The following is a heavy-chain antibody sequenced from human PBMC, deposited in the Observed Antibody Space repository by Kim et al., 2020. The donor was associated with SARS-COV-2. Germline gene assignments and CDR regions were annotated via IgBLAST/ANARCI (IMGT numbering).Heavy chain of an antibody. CDR3: ARDPSGPIRYFDWLQDY. D-gene: IGHD3-9*01. CDR1: GFTFSSYA. Sequence: GGSLRLSCAASGFTFSSYAMHWVRQAPGKGLEWVAVISYDGSNKYYADSVKGRFTISRDNSKNTLYLQMNSLRAEDTAVYYCARDPSGPIRYFDWLQDYWGQGTLVTVSS. J-gene: IGHJ4*02. CDR2: ISYDGSNK. V-gene: IGHV3-30*04.